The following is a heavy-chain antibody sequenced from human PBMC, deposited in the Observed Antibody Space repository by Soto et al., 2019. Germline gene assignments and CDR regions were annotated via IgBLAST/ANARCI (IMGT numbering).Heavy chain of an antibody. CDR3: ARGRTYYYDSSGPDY. D-gene: IGHD3-22*01. J-gene: IGHJ4*02. V-gene: IGHV4-30-4*08. CDR2: IYHSGST. CDR1: GGSISSGGYY. Sequence: SETLSLTCTVSGGSISSGGYYWRWIRQPPGKGLEWIGYIYHSGSTYYNPSLKSRVTISVDTSKNQFSLKLSSVTAADTAVYYCARGRTYYYDSSGPDYWGQGTLVTV.